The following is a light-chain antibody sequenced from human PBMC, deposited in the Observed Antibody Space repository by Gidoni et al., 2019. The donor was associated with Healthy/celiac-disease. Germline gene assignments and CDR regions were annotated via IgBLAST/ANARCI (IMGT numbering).Light chain of an antibody. CDR3: QQSDSTPYT. Sequence: DIQMTHSPSSLSASVGDRVTITCRASQSISSYLNWYQQKPGKAPKLLIYDASSLQSGVPSRFSGSGSGTDFTLTISSLQPEDFATYYCQQSDSTPYTFGQGTKLEIK. CDR2: DAS. J-gene: IGKJ2*01. CDR1: QSISSY. V-gene: IGKV1-39*01.